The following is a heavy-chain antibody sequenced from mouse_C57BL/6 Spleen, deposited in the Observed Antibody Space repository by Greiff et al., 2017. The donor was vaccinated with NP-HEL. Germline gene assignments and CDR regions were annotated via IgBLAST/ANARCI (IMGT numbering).Heavy chain of an antibody. V-gene: IGHV1-62-2*01. CDR1: GYTFTEYT. J-gene: IGHJ4*01. Sequence: QVQLQQSGAELVKPGASVKLSCKASGYTFTEYTIHWVKQRSGQGLEWIGWFYPGSGSIKYNEKFKDKATLTADKSSSTVYMELSRLTSEDSAVYCCARHEEPHLYGNYVPMDYWGQGTSVTVSS. CDR3: ARHEEPHLYGNYVPMDY. CDR2: FYPGSGSI. D-gene: IGHD2-1*01.